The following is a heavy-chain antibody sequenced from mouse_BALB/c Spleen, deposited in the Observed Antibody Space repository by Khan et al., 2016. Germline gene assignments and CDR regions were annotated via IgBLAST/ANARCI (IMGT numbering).Heavy chain of an antibody. J-gene: IGHJ3*01. D-gene: IGHD1-1*01. CDR1: GYSITSDYA. CDR3: TTRHYYGSSSFAY. V-gene: IGHV3-2*02. CDR2: ISYSGTT. Sequence: VQLQQSGPGLVRPSQSLSLTCTVTGYSITSDYAWNWIRQFPGKKLEWMGYISYSGTTSYNPSLKSRVSITRDTSKNQFFLQLTSVTTEDTATXFCTTRHYYGSSSFAYWGQGTLVTVSA.